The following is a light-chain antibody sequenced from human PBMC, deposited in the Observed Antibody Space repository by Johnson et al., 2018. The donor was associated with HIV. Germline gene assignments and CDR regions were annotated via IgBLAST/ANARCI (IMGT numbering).Light chain of an antibody. CDR3: GTLDSSLNSYV. J-gene: IGLJ1*01. Sequence: QSILTQPPSVSAAPGQKVTISCSGSTSKIGNNYVSWYQHLPGAAPKLLIYDSNKRPSGIPDRFSGSKSGTSTTLGITGLQTGDEADYYCGTLDSSLNSYVFGTGTKVSVL. V-gene: IGLV1-51*01. CDR1: TSKIGNNY. CDR2: DSN.